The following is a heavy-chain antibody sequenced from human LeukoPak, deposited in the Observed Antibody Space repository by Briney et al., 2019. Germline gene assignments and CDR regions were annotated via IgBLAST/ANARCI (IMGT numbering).Heavy chain of an antibody. J-gene: IGHJ4*02. Sequence: GGSMRLSCAASGFTFASYAMGWDSQLPGKGLEWVSLISPSGDNTYYADSGNDRFTIFTNNSGNTLYLQLDSLRADDTALYFCTKIGTIHPWSFCDYWGQGTLPSVSS. D-gene: IGHD1-1*01. CDR1: GFTFASYA. CDR2: ISPSGDNT. V-gene: IGHV3-23*01. CDR3: TKIGTIHPWSFCDY.